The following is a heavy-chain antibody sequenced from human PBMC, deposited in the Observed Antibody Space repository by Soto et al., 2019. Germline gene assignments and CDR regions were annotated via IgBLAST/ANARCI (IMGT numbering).Heavy chain of an antibody. Sequence: QVQLVQSGAEVKKPGSSVKVSCKASGGTFSSYAISWVRQAPGQGLEWMGGTIPISDTTNYAQKFQGRVTITADESTSTDYMELSSLRSEDTAVYYCARSEGSSTSLEIYYYYYYGMDVWGQGTTVTVSS. V-gene: IGHV1-69*01. D-gene: IGHD2-2*01. CDR1: GGTFSSYA. J-gene: IGHJ6*02. CDR3: ARSEGSSTSLEIYYYYYYGMDV. CDR2: TIPISDTT.